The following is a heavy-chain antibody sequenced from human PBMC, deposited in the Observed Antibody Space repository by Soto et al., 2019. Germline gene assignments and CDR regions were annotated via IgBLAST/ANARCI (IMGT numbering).Heavy chain of an antibody. V-gene: IGHV1-18*01. D-gene: IGHD1-26*01. CDR3: ARDAAVGLFDY. CDR1: GYTCSSYG. J-gene: IGHJ4*02. CDR2: INPYNGNT. Sequence: ASVKDSCQTSGYTCSSYGICGVRQAPGQGSEGMGWINPYNGNTKYAQKLQGRVTMTTDTSTSTAYMELGSLRSDDTAVYYCARDAAVGLFDYWGQGTLVTVSS.